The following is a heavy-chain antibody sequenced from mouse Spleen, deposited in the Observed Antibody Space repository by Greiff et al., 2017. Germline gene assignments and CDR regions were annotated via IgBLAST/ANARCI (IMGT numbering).Heavy chain of an antibody. D-gene: IGHD1-1*01. CDR2: IDPSDSYT. J-gene: IGHJ2*01. Sequence: QVQLQQPGAELVKPGASVKLSCKASGYTFTSYWMQWVKQRPGQGLEWIGEIDPSDSYTNYNQKFKGKATLTVDTSSSTAYMQLSSLTSEDSAVYYCARFITTVVRFDYWGQGTTLTVSS. V-gene: IGHV1-50*01. CDR3: ARFITTVVRFDY. CDR1: GYTFTSYW.